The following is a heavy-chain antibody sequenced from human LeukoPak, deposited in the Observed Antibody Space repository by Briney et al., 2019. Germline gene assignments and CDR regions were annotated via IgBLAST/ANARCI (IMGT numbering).Heavy chain of an antibody. D-gene: IGHD2-2*01. J-gene: IGHJ4*02. CDR2: TSASGGST. CDR1: GFTFSIYA. Sequence: PGGSLRLSCAASGFTFSIYAMSWVRQAPGKGLEWVSATSASGGSTYYADSVKGRFPISRDNAKNSLYLEMNSLRAEDTAVYYCARGGYCSSTSCYADFDYWGQGTLVTVSS. V-gene: IGHV3-23*01. CDR3: ARGGYCSSTSCYADFDY.